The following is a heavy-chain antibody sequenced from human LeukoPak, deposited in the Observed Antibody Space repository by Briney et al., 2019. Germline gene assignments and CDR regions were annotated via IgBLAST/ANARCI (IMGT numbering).Heavy chain of an antibody. Sequence: PSETLSLTCTVSGGSISSGDYYWSWIRQPPGKGLEWIGYVYYSGSTYYNPSLKSRVTISVDTSKNQFSLKLSSVTAADTAVYYCARDKPGLGMDVWGKGTTVTVSS. J-gene: IGHJ6*04. CDR3: ARDKPGLGMDV. CDR1: GGSISSGDYY. V-gene: IGHV4-30-4*01. CDR2: VYYSGST.